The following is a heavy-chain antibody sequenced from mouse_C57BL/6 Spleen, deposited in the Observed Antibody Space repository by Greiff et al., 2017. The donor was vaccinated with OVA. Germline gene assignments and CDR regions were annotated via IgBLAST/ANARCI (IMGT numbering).Heavy chain of an antibody. V-gene: IGHV3-6*01. CDR3: ARRGDGCIFAY. Sequence: EVKLMESGPGLVKPSQSLSLTCSVTGYSITSGYYWNWIRQFPGNQLEWMGYISYDGSNNYNPYLKNRIPITRDQSKNQSFLQLSSVSAEYTATYCCARRGDGCIFAYWGQGTLVTVSA. D-gene: IGHD2-3*01. J-gene: IGHJ3*01. CDR1: GYSITSGYY. CDR2: ISYDGSN.